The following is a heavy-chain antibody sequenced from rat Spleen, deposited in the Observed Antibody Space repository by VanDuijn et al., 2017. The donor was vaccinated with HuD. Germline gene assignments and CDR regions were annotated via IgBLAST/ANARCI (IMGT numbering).Heavy chain of an antibody. V-gene: IGHV5-20*01. CDR1: GFTFSDYY. J-gene: IGHJ2*01. D-gene: IGHD1-6*01. CDR3: ARRHYGYTDYFDY. Sequence: EVQLVESGGGLVQPGRSLKLSCAASGFTFSDYYMAWVRQAPTKGLEWVASISYGGGSPYYRDSVKGRFTISRDNAKSSLYLQMDSLRSEDTATYYCARRHYGYTDYFDYWGQGVMVTVSS. CDR2: ISYGGGSP.